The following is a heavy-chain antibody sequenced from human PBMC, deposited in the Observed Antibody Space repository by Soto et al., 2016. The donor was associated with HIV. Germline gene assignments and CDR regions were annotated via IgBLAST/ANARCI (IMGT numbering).Heavy chain of an antibody. Sequence: LSPGKGLEWIGEINHSGRTECNSSLKSRVTISVDASKNQFSLKLASVTAADTAMYYCARLKAAYYLTGYQKSWYFDFWGRGTLVAVSS. D-gene: IGHD3-9*01. CDR2: INHSGRT. V-gene: IGHV4-34*01. J-gene: IGHJ2*01. CDR3: ARLKAAYYLTGYQKSWYFDF.